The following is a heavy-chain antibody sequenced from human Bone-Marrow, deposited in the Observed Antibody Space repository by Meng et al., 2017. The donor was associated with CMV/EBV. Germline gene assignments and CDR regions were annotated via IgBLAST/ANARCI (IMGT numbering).Heavy chain of an antibody. D-gene: IGHD3-3*01. CDR1: GFTFSSYS. J-gene: IGHJ4*02. CDR2: ISSSSSYI. CDR3: ASVYYDFWSGYFDY. Sequence: GGSLRLCCAASGFTFSSYSMNWVRQAPGKGLEWVSSISSSSSYIYYADSVKGRFTISRDNAKNSLYLQMNSLRAEDTAVYYCASVYYDFWSGYFDYWGQGTLVTVSS. V-gene: IGHV3-21*01.